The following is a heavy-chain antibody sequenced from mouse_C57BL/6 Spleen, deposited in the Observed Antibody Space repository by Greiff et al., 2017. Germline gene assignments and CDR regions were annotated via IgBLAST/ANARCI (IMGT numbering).Heavy chain of an antibody. J-gene: IGHJ1*03. CDR1: GYAFSSSW. CDR3: AREGSYYYGSRGYFDV. V-gene: IGHV1-82*01. D-gene: IGHD1-1*01. CDR2: IYPGDGDT. Sequence: VKLQESGPELVKPGASVKISCKASGYAFSSSWMNWVKQRPGKGLEWIGRIYPGDGDTNYNGKFKGKATLTADKSSSTAYMQLSSLTSEDSAVYFCAREGSYYYGSRGYFDVWGTGTTVTVSS.